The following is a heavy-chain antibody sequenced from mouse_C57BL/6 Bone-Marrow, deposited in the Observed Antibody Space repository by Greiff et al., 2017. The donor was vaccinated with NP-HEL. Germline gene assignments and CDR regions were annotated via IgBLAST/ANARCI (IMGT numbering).Heavy chain of an antibody. V-gene: IGHV5-17*01. Sequence: DVKLVESGGGLVKPGGSLKLSCAASGFTFSDYGMHWVRQAPEKGLEWVAYISSGSSTIYYADTVKGRFTISRDNAKNTLFLQMTSLRSEDTAMYYCARGGYDEGDYYAMDYWGQGTSVTVSS. CDR2: ISSGSSTI. D-gene: IGHD2-2*01. J-gene: IGHJ4*01. CDR1: GFTFSDYG. CDR3: ARGGYDEGDYYAMDY.